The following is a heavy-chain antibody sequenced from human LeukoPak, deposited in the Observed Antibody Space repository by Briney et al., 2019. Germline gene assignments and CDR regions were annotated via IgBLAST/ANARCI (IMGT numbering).Heavy chain of an antibody. Sequence: PGGSLRLSCAASGLTFSSYAMSLVRQGPGERLGWVSAICGGIADYEYFVKIRFSISIDNSNSTLYLQMNRLRAEDTAVYYCAKDRSSRYDFWSGSFSHYYYYYMDVWGQGTLVTVSS. J-gene: IGHJ6*03. D-gene: IGHD3-3*01. CDR3: AKDRSSRYDFWSGSFSHYYYYYMDV. CDR2: ICGGIA. CDR1: GLTFSSYA. V-gene: IGHV3-23*01.